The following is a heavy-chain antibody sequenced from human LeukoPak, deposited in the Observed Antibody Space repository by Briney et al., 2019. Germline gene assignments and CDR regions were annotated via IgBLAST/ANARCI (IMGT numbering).Heavy chain of an antibody. V-gene: IGHV4-59*12. CDR1: GGSISSYY. Sequence: PSETLSLTCTVSGGSISSYYWSWIRQSPGKGLEWIGYIYYDGSTNYNPSLRGRVTISVDTPKNQFSLKLSSVTAADTAIYYCARSPGGYWGQGTLVTVSS. J-gene: IGHJ4*02. CDR2: IYYDGST. CDR3: ARSPGGY.